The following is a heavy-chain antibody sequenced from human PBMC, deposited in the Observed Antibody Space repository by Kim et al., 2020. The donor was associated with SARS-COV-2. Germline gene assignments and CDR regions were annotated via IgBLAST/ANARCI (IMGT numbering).Heavy chain of an antibody. J-gene: IGHJ6*03. CDR1: GYTFTGYY. Sequence: ASVKVSCKASGYTFTGYYMHWVRQAPGQGLEWMGRINPNSGGTNYAQKFQGRVTMTRDTSISTAYMELSRLRTDDTAVYYCARAACGSGGGGYYMDVWGKGTTVTVSS. CDR2: INPNSGGT. V-gene: IGHV1-2*06. D-gene: IGHD6-19*01. CDR3: ARAACGSGGGGYYMDV.